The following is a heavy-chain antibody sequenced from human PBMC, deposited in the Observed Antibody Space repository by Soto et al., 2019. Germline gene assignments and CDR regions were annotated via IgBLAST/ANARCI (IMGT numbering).Heavy chain of an antibody. CDR1: GVSIISTDYY. CDR2: IYRSGNA. D-gene: IGHD2-15*01. Sequence: QVQLQESGPGLVKPSQTLSLTCTVSGVSIISTDYYWSWIRQRPGKGLEWIGYIYRSGNAYYIPSLQIPVSISMDTSKYKFSLNLNSVTAAVTAVFYFASKKGYCSRAVCLPPNRLGFWGQGTQVTVSS. V-gene: IGHV4-30-4*08. CDR3: ASKKGYCSRAVCLPPNRLGF. J-gene: IGHJ4*02.